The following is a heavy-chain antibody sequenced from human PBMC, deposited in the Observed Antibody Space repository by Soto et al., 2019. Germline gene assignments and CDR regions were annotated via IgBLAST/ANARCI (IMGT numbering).Heavy chain of an antibody. Sequence: EPLSLTWTVSGGCMSSYYWSWIRQPPGKGLEWIGYIYYSGSTNYNPSLKSRVTISVDTSKNQFYLKMSSVTAADTAVYYCASAAVTGTAGLDCWGQGTQVTVPS. CDR2: IYYSGST. CDR3: ASAAVTGTAGLDC. D-gene: IGHD6-19*01. J-gene: IGHJ4*02. CDR1: GGCMSSYY. V-gene: IGHV4-59*01.